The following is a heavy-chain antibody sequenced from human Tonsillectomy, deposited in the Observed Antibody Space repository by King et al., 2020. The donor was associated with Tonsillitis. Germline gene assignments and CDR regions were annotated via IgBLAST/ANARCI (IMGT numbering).Heavy chain of an antibody. CDR1: GYTFTSYG. CDR3: ARELGDYYDSSGYAPLDY. CDR2: ISAYNGNT. J-gene: IGHJ4*02. Sequence: VQLVQSGAEVKKPGASVKVSCRASGYTFTSYGISGVRQAPGQGLEWMGWISAYNGNTNYAQKLQGRVTMTTDTSTSTAYMELRRLRSDDTAVYYCARELGDYYDSSGYAPLDYWGQGTLVTVSS. D-gene: IGHD3-22*01. V-gene: IGHV1-18*01.